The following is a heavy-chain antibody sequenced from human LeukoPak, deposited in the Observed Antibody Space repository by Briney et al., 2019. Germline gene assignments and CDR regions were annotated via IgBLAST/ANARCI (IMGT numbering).Heavy chain of an antibody. J-gene: IGHJ5*01. Sequence: GASVKVSRKASGYTFVNYGISWVRQAPGQGLEWMGWISVNNGNAKYAQKIQGRVTMTTDTSTSTAYMELRSLRSDDTAVYYRAKDRGHIYYGWGIKIDSWGQGTLVTVSS. CDR3: AKDRGHIYYGWGIKIDS. V-gene: IGHV1-18*01. CDR2: ISVNNGNA. CDR1: GYTFVNYG. D-gene: IGHD3-10*01.